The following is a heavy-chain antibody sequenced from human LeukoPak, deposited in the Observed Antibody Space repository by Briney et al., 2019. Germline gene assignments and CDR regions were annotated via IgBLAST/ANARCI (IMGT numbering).Heavy chain of an antibody. V-gene: IGHV4-4*02. D-gene: IGHD2-15*01. CDR2: IFYIGSA. Sequence: SETLSLTCAVSGVSIGSGGYWSWVRQPPGKGLEWIGQIFYIGSAHYNPSFESRVIMSIDNSRNQLSLRFNSVTAADTAVYYCARHGSYSLAFWGQGALVTVPS. J-gene: IGHJ4*02. CDR1: GVSIGSGGY. CDR3: ARHGSYSLAF.